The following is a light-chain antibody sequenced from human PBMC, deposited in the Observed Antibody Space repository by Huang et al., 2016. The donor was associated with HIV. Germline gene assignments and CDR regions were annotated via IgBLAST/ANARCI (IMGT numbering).Light chain of an antibody. CDR1: PGISNS. Sequence: DIKMTQSPSSLSASVGDRVTITCRASPGISNSLAWFQQKPGKAPKSLIYAASRLVSGVPSKFSGRGSGTDFTLTISSLQPDDFATYYCQQYHKYPLTFGPGTKVDLK. J-gene: IGKJ3*01. CDR3: QQYHKYPLT. V-gene: IGKV1-16*02. CDR2: AAS.